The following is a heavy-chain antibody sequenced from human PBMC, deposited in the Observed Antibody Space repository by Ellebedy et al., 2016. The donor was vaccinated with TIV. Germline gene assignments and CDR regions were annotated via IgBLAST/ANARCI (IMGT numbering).Heavy chain of an antibody. J-gene: IGHJ4*02. CDR1: GGSITSSSYY. CDR2: LDYTGRT. CDR3: TKRCRFATCYNHLDY. Sequence: SETLSLTXTVSGGSITSSSYYWTWFRQPPGKGLEWIGSLDYTGRTYYNPSLQSRVTISIDTSKNRCSLKLSSVSAADTAVYYCTKRCRFATCYNHLDYWGQGGLVAVSS. V-gene: IGHV4-39*01. D-gene: IGHD1-14*01.